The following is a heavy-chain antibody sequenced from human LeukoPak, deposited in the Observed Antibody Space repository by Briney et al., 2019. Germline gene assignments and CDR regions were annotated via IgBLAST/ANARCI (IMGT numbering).Heavy chain of an antibody. CDR2: IGGSGFKT. V-gene: IGHV3-23*01. CDR3: ARDLEAANTYYFDY. Sequence: GGSLRLSCGASGFTFSNYAMTWVRQAPGMGLEWVSSIGGSGFKTYYAGSVKGRFTISRDRSKNTLYLQMNSLRAEDTAVYYCARDLEAANTYYFDYWGQGTMVTVSS. D-gene: IGHD6-13*01. CDR1: GFTFSNYA. J-gene: IGHJ4*02.